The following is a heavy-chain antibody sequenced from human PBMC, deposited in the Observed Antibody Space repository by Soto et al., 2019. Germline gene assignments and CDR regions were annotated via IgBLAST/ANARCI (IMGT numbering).Heavy chain of an antibody. J-gene: IGHJ4*01. V-gene: IGHV4-59*01. Sequence: SETLSLTCSVSVGPISGSYWSWIRQSPGKGLEWLGYVYYTGSTNYSPSLRSRVSISVDTSKNEFSLRLSSVTAADTAVYFCARSVAVPGAHIDYWGHGTQVTVSS. CDR3: ARSVAVPGAHIDY. CDR2: VYYTGST. D-gene: IGHD6-19*01. CDR1: VGPISGSY.